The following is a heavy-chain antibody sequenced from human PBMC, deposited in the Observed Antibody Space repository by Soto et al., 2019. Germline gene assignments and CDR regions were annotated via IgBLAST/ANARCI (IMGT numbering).Heavy chain of an antibody. CDR2: IWYDGSNK. CDR3: ARGQGMVSQYYFDY. Sequence: QVQLVESGGGVVQPGRSLRLSCAASGFTFSSYGMHWVPQAPGKGLEWVAVIWYDGSNKYYADSVKGRFTSSRDNSKNTLYLQMTGLRAEDTAVYYCARGQGMVSQYYFDYWGQGSLVTVSS. J-gene: IGHJ4*02. D-gene: IGHD3-10*01. CDR1: GFTFSSYG. V-gene: IGHV3-33*01.